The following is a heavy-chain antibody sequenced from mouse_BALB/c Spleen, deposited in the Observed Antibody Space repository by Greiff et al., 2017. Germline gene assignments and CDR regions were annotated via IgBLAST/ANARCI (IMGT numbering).Heavy chain of an antibody. Sequence: EVKLMESGGGLVQPGGSRKLSCAASGFTFSSFGMHWVRQAPEKGLEWVAYISSGSSTIYYADTVKGRFTISRDNPKNTLFLQMTSLRSEDTAMYYCARCNYYGRFYAMDYWGQGTSVTVSS. V-gene: IGHV5-17*02. J-gene: IGHJ4*01. CDR3: ARCNYYGRFYAMDY. CDR1: GFTFSSFG. CDR2: ISSGSSTI. D-gene: IGHD1-2*01.